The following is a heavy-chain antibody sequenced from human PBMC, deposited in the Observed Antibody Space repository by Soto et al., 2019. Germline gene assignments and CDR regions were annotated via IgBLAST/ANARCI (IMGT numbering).Heavy chain of an antibody. V-gene: IGHV3-30*18. CDR2: ISYDGSNK. Sequence: QVQLVESGGGVVQPGRSLRLSCAASGFTFSSYGMHWVRQAPGKGLGWVAVISYDGSNKYYADSVKGRFTISRDNSKNALYVQMNSLRAEDTAVYYCAKGSTAMTYFDYWGQGTLVTVSS. CDR3: AKGSTAMTYFDY. J-gene: IGHJ4*02. D-gene: IGHD5-18*01. CDR1: GFTFSSYG.